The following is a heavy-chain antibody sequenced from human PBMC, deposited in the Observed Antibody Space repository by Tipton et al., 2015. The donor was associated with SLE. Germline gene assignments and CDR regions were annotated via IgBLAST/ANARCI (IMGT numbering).Heavy chain of an antibody. J-gene: IGHJ4*02. V-gene: IGHV3-7*03. CDR1: GFTLSSYW. D-gene: IGHD3-9*01. Sequence: SLRLSCAASGFTLSSYWMSWVRQTPGKGLEWVANIKQDGSEEYYVDSVKGRFTISRDNAKNSLDLQMDSLTAEDTAVYYCAKANFDWSNFDQWGQGTLVSVSS. CDR2: IKQDGSEE. CDR3: AKANFDWSNFDQ.